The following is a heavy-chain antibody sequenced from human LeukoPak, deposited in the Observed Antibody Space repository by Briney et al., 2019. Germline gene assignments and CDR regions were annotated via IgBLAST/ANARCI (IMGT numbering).Heavy chain of an antibody. CDR3: ARGDDSGSYFPFDY. V-gene: IGHV4-34*01. Sequence: SETLSLTCAVYGGSFSGYYWSWIRQPPGKGLEWIGEINHSGSTNYNPSLKSRVTISVDTSKNQFSLKLSSVTAADTAVYYCARGDDSGSYFPFDYWGQGTLVTASS. CDR2: INHSGST. CDR1: GGSFSGYY. D-gene: IGHD3-10*01. J-gene: IGHJ4*02.